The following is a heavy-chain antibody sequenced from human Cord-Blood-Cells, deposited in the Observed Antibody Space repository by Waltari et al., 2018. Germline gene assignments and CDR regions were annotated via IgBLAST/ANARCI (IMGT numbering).Heavy chain of an antibody. V-gene: IGHV3-30*18. D-gene: IGHD6-13*01. CDR3: AKDTWSGSSSWYYFDY. J-gene: IGHJ4*02. CDR2: ISYDGSNK. CDR1: GFTFSSYG. Sequence: QVQLVESGGGVVQPGRSLRLSCAASGFTFSSYGMHWFRQAPGKGLEWVAVISYDGSNKYYADSVKGRFTISRDNSKNTLYLQMNSRRAEDTAVYYCAKDTWSGSSSWYYFDYWGQGTLVTVSS.